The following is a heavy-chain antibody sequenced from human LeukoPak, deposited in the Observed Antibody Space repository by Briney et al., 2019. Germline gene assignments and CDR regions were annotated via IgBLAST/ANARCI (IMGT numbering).Heavy chain of an antibody. V-gene: IGHV3-7*05. CDR2: IKQGGSEK. Sequence: GGSLRLSCAASGFTFSSYWMTWVRQAPGKGLEWVANIKQGGSEKYYVDSVKGRFTISRDNAKNSVFLQMNSLRAEDTAVYYCAREPSNTIFGSLIDYWGQGILVTVSS. J-gene: IGHJ4*02. CDR1: GFTFSSYW. CDR3: AREPSNTIFGSLIDY. D-gene: IGHD3-3*01.